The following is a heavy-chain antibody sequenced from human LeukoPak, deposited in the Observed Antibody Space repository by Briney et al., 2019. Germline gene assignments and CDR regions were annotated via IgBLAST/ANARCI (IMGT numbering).Heavy chain of an antibody. CDR2: INWNGGST. CDR3: AKDRGYNNGGGSDY. CDR1: GFTFDDYG. V-gene: IGHV3-20*04. J-gene: IGHJ4*02. Sequence: GGSLRLSCAASGFTFDDYGMTWVRQAPGKGLEWVSSINWNGGSTGYADSVKGRFTISRDKAKNTLYLQMNSLRNEDTAMYYCAKDRGYNNGGGSDYWGQGTLVTVSS. D-gene: IGHD6-19*01.